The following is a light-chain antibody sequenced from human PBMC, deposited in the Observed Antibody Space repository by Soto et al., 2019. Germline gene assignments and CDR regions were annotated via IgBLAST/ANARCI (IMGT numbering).Light chain of an antibody. J-gene: IGKJ5*01. Sequence: EIVLTQSPATLSLSPGDRATLSCRASQSVSYFLAWYQQRPGQAPRLLIYDASKRATGISARFSGSGSGKDFTLTISSLEPEDFAVYYCQQRFKWPPITFGKGTRLEMK. CDR1: QSVSYF. CDR2: DAS. V-gene: IGKV3-11*01. CDR3: QQRFKWPPIT.